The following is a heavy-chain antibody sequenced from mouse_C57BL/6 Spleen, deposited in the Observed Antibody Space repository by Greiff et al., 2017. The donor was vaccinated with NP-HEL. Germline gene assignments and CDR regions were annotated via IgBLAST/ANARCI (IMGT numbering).Heavy chain of an antibody. J-gene: IGHJ1*03. Sequence: EVQRVESGGGLVKPGGSLKLSCAASGFTFSDYGMHWVRQAPEKGLEWVAYISSGSSTIYYADTVKGRFTISRDNDKNTLFLQMTSLRSEDTAMYYCARRDYYGSRGGLNWYFAVWGTGTTVTVSS. CDR2: ISSGSSTI. D-gene: IGHD1-1*01. V-gene: IGHV5-17*01. CDR3: ARRDYYGSRGGLNWYFAV. CDR1: GFTFSDYG.